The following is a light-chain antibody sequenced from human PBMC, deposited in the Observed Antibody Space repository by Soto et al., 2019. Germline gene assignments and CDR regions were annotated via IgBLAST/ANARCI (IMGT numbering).Light chain of an antibody. J-gene: IGKJ1*01. Sequence: DIQLTQSPSSLSASVGDRVTITCRASERISNYLNWYQQKPGTAPKLLIWSSSTLPSGVPSRFSGSGSGTDFTLSISGRQPEDVAVYYCQQSYNTPRTFGQGTQGEV. CDR3: QQSYNTPRT. CDR2: SSS. CDR1: ERISNY. V-gene: IGKV1-39*01.